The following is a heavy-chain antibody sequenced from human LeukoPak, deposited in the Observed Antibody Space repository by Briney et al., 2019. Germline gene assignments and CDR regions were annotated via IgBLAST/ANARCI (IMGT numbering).Heavy chain of an antibody. J-gene: IGHJ4*02. CDR2: IYPGDSDT. Sequence: GESLKISCKGSGYSFTSYWIGWVRQMPGKGLEWMGIIYPGDSDTRYSPSFQGQVTISADKSISTAYPQWSSLKASDTAMYYCARSTHYDILTGYYSYNFDYWGQGTLVTVSS. V-gene: IGHV5-51*01. CDR3: ARSTHYDILTGYYSYNFDY. CDR1: GYSFTSYW. D-gene: IGHD3-9*01.